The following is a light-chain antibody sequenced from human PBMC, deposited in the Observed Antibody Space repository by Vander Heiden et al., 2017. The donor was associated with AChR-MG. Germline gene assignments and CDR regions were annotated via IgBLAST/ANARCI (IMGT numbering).Light chain of an antibody. CDR3: SSYTSSSTLGSTHRFV. Sequence: QSALTQPASVSGSPGQSITISCTGTSSDVGGYNYVSWYQQYPGKAPKLIIYEVSKRPSVISNRFSGSKFGNMASLTISGLQAEDEADYYCSSYTSSSTLGSTHRFVFGTGTTVTVL. V-gene: IGLV2-14*01. J-gene: IGLJ1*01. CDR1: SSDVGGYNY. CDR2: EVS.